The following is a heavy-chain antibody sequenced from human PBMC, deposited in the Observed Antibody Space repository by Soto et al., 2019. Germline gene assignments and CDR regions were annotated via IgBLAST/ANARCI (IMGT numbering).Heavy chain of an antibody. CDR2: IIPIFGTA. CDR1: GGTFSSYA. Sequence: ASVKVSCKASGGTFSSYAISWVRQAPGQGLEWMGGIIPIFGTANYAQKFQGRVTITADESTSTAYMELSSLRSEDTAVYYCARDGRSSYSSGWYYFDYRGQGTLVTVSS. D-gene: IGHD6-19*01. J-gene: IGHJ4*02. V-gene: IGHV1-69*13. CDR3: ARDGRSSYSSGWYYFDY.